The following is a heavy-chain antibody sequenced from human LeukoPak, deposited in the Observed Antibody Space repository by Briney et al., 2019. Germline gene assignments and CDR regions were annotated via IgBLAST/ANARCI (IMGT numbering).Heavy chain of an antibody. D-gene: IGHD3-22*01. CDR3: ARDEMYYYDSSGYYSFDY. J-gene: IGHJ4*02. CDR1: GFTFSSYW. Sequence: GGSLRLSCAAPGFTFSSYWMSWVRQAPGKGLEWVANINQDGSEKYYVGSVKGRFTVSRDNAKNSLYLQMNSLRAEDTAVYYCARDEMYYYDSSGYYSFDYWGQGTLVTVSS. CDR2: INQDGSEK. V-gene: IGHV3-7*01.